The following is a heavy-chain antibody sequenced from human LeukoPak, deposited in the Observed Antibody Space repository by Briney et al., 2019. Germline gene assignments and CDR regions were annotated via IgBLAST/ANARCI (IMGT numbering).Heavy chain of an antibody. CDR1: GGSISSSSYY. V-gene: IGHV4-39*07. J-gene: IGHJ4*02. CDR2: IYYSGST. CDR3: ASRRELGYCSGTSCPSGVFDY. Sequence: PSETLSLTCTVSGGSISSSSYYWGWIRQPPGKGLEWIGSIYYSGSTYYNPSLKSRVTISVDTSKIQFSLKLSSVTAADTAVYYCASRRELGYCSGTSCPSGVFDYWGQGTLVTVSS. D-gene: IGHD2-2*01.